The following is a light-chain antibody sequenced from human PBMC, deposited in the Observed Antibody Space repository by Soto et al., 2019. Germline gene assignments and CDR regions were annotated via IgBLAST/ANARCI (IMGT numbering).Light chain of an antibody. Sequence: EIVMTQSPATLSVSPGERATLSCRASQSVSRNLAWYQQKPGQAPRLLIYGALTRATGIPARFSGSGSETEFTLTISSLQSEDFAIYYCQQYNDWPPLYTFGQGTKLEIK. CDR1: QSVSRN. J-gene: IGKJ2*01. CDR2: GAL. V-gene: IGKV3-15*01. CDR3: QQYNDWPPLYT.